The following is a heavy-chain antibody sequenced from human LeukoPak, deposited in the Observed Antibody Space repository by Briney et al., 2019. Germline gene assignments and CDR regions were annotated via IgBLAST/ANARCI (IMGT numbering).Heavy chain of an antibody. J-gene: IGHJ4*02. V-gene: IGHV4-61*02. CDR1: GGSVSSGTYY. CDR3: ARGNSGNDN. D-gene: IGHD5-12*01. Sequence: PSQTLSLTCTVSGGSVSSGTYYWNWIRQPAGKGLEWIGRIYTSGSTNYNPSLKSRVTISVDTSKNHFSLKLTSVTAADTAVYYCARGNSGNDNWGQGTLVTVSS. CDR2: IYTSGST.